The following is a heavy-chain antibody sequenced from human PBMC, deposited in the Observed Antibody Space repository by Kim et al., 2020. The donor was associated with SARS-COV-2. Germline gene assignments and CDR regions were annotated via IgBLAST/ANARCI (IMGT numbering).Heavy chain of an antibody. J-gene: IGHJ4*02. Sequence: AQKFQGRVTMTRDTSTSTVYMELSSLRSEDTAVYYCARDHSSGWYAPFHYWGQGTLVTVSS. D-gene: IGHD6-19*01. V-gene: IGHV1-46*01. CDR3: ARDHSSGWYAPFHY.